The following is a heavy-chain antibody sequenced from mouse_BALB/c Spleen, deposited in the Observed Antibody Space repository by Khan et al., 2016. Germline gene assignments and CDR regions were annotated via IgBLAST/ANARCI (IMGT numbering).Heavy chain of an antibody. V-gene: IGHV1-9*01. Sequence: QVQLQQSGAELMKPGASVKISCKATGYTFSTYWIEWVKQRPGHGLEWIGEILPGSGSINYNEKFKGKATFTADTSSNTAYMQLSSLTSEDSAVYYCSRGLGRGYFDYWGQGTTVTVSS. CDR1: GYTFSTYW. CDR3: SRGLGRGYFDY. CDR2: ILPGSGSI. J-gene: IGHJ2*01.